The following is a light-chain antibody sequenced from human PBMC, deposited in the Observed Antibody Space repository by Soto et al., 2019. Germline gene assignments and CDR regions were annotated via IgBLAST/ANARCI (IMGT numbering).Light chain of an antibody. CDR2: NVS. V-gene: IGLV2-14*03. Sequence: QSALTQPASVSRSPGQSITISCTGTSSDIGGFNYVSWYQHHPGKAPKLMIHNVSSRPSGVSDRFSGSKSGYTASLTISGLQAEDEADYYCSSYTTTRTVVFGGGTKLTVL. CDR3: SSYTTTRTVV. CDR1: SSDIGGFNY. J-gene: IGLJ2*01.